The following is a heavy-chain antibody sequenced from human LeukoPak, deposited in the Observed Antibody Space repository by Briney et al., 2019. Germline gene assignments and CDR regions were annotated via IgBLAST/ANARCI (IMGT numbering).Heavy chain of an antibody. CDR3: AREHHVWGSYRYDYYFDY. J-gene: IGHJ4*02. V-gene: IGHV3-30-3*01. D-gene: IGHD3-16*02. CDR1: GFTFSSYA. CDR2: ISYDGSNK. Sequence: GGSLRLSCAASGFTFSSYAIHSVRQAPGKGLEWVAVISYDGSNKYYADSVKGRFTISRDNSKNTLYLQMNSLRAEDTAVYYCAREHHVWGSYRYDYYFDYWGQGTLVTVSS.